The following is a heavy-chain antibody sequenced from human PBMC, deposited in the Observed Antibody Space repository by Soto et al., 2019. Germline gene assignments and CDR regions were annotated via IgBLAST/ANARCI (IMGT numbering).Heavy chain of an antibody. D-gene: IGHD4-17*01. CDR2: ISSGGSTM. CDR3: ARDGYGDPYFYYGMDV. J-gene: IGHJ6*02. CDR1: GFTFSFYE. Sequence: PGGSLRLSXAGSGFTFSFYEMSWVRQAPGKGLEWVSYISSGGSTMYYADSVKGRFTISRDNAKNSLYLQMNSLRAEDTAVYYCARDGYGDPYFYYGMDVWGQGTTVTVSS. V-gene: IGHV3-48*03.